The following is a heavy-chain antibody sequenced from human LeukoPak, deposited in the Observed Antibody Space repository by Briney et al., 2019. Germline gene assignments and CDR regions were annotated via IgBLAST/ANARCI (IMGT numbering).Heavy chain of an antibody. V-gene: IGHV3-7*01. CDR2: IKTDGSAK. Sequence: GGSLRLSCAASGFRFRDYRMTRLRQAPGKGLECVANIKTDGSAKYYPDSVKGRFTVSRDNAKNSLYLQMNNMRVEHTVIYYCTKDLNHDSSGWGQGTLVTVSS. CDR3: TKDLNHDSSG. CDR1: GFRFRDYR. J-gene: IGHJ4*02. D-gene: IGHD3-22*01.